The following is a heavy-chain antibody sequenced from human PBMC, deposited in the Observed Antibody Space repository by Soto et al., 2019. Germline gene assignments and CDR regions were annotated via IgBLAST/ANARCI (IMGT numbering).Heavy chain of an antibody. CDR2: ISSSSSYI. CDR1: GFTFSSYS. Sequence: LRLSCAASGFTFSSYSMNWVRQAPGKGLEWVSSISSSSSYIYYADSVKGRFTISRDNAKNSLYLQMNSLRAEDTAVYYCASESVYCSSTSCYIRYSRNHAFDIWGQGTMVTVSS. CDR3: ASESVYCSSTSCYIRYSRNHAFDI. J-gene: IGHJ3*02. V-gene: IGHV3-21*01. D-gene: IGHD2-2*02.